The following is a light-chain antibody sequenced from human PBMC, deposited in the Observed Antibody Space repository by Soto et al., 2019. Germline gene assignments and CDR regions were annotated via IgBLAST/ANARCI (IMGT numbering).Light chain of an antibody. Sequence: QSVLTQPPSASGTPGQRVTISCSGSSSNIGSNFVYWYQQLPGTAPKLLIFKNNQRPSGVPDRFSGSKSGTSASLAISGLRSEDEADYYCAAWDDSFSFGGGTKLTVL. J-gene: IGLJ2*01. CDR3: AAWDDSFS. V-gene: IGLV1-47*01. CDR1: SSNIGSNF. CDR2: KNN.